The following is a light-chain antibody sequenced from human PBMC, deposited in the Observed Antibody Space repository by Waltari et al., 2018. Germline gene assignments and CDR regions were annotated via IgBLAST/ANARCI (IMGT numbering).Light chain of an antibody. CDR2: VAS. V-gene: IGKV3-20*01. J-gene: IGKJ3*01. Sequence: EIVLTQSPGTLSLSPGERATLSCRVSQTTAGSYLAWYQQRPGQAPRLLIYVASSRATGIPDRFSGSGSGTDFTLTISRLEPEDVAVYYCQHYGATLFTFGPGTKVDIK. CDR1: QTTAGSY. CDR3: QHYGATLFT.